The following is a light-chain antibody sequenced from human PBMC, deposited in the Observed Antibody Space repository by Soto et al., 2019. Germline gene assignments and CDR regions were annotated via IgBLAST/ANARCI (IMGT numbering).Light chain of an antibody. J-gene: IGLJ3*02. Sequence: QSVLTQPPSLSGAPGQRVTISCTGSSSNIGAGYDVHWYQQLPGTAPKLLIYANNNRPSGVPDRFSGSKSGTSASLAITGLQAEDEAGYCCQSYDSSLVAWVFGGGTKLTVL. CDR1: SSNIGAGYD. V-gene: IGLV1-40*01. CDR2: ANN. CDR3: QSYDSSLVAWV.